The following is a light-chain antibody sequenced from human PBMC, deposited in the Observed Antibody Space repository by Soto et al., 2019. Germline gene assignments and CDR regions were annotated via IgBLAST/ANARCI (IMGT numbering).Light chain of an antibody. V-gene: IGKV1-33*01. CDR3: QQYSSMLS. CDR1: QDVSWN. J-gene: IGKJ4*01. CDR2: DAS. Sequence: DIQMTQSPSSLSASVGDRVTIACQSSQDVSWNLNWFQQKPGEAPKLLIYDASNLERGVPSRFSGSGSGTDFTLTISNPQPEDVATYYCQQYSSMLSFGGGTEVDLK.